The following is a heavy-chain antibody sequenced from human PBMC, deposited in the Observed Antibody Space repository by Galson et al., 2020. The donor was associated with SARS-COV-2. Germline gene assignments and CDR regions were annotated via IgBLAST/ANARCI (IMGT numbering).Heavy chain of an antibody. D-gene: IGHD1-26*01. J-gene: IGHJ4*02. CDR2: ISYDGSNK. CDR1: GFTFSSYG. Sequence: SLKISCAASGFTFSSYGMHWVRQAPGKGLEWVAVISYDGSNKYYADSVKGRFTISRDNSKNTLYLQMNSLRAEDTAVYYCAKAYSGSYLTGFDYWGQGTLVTVSS. V-gene: IGHV3-30*18. CDR3: AKAYSGSYLTGFDY.